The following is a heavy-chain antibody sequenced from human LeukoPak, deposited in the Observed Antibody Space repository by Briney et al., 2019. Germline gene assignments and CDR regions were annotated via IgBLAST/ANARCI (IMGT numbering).Heavy chain of an antibody. V-gene: IGHV3-48*01. J-gene: IGHJ4*02. D-gene: IGHD3-22*01. Sequence: GGSLRLSCAASGVTFNSYSMNWVRQAPGKGLEWVSYISSSSGTIYYADSVKGRFTISRDNAKNSLYLQMNSLRVEDTAVYYCARDELPDDNSGYAFDCWGQGTLVTVSS. CDR2: ISSSSGTI. CDR3: ARDELPDDNSGYAFDC. CDR1: GVTFNSYS.